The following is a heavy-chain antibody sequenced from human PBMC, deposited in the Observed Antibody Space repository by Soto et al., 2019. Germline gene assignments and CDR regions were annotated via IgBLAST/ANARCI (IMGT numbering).Heavy chain of an antibody. D-gene: IGHD3-22*01. CDR2: ISYDGSNK. CDR1: GFTFSSYG. J-gene: IGHJ4*02. Sequence: PGGSLRLSCAASGFTFSSYGMHWVRQAPGKGLEWVAVISYDGSNKYYADSVKGRFTISRDNSKNTLYLQMNSLRAEDTAVYYCAKDQGYYDSSGYYGHWGQGTLVTVSS. CDR3: AKDQGYYDSSGYYGH. V-gene: IGHV3-30*18.